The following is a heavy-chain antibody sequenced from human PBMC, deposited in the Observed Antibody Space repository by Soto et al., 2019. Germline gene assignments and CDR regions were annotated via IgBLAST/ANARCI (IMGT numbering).Heavy chain of an antibody. V-gene: IGHV4-34*01. CDR1: GGSFSGYY. CDR2: IYYSGST. J-gene: IGHJ4*02. CDR3: ASTQGYCSGGSCYSSASFDY. D-gene: IGHD2-15*01. Sequence: SETLSLTCAVYGGSFSGYYWSWIRQPPGKGLEWIGSIYYSGSTYYNPSLKSRVTISVDTSKNQFSLKLSSVTAADTAVYHCASTQGYCSGGSCYSSASFDYWGQGTLVTVSS.